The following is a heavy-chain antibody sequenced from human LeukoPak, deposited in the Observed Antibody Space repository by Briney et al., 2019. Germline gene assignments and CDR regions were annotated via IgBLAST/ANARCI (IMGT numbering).Heavy chain of an antibody. J-gene: IGHJ6*02. V-gene: IGHV3-23*01. CDR1: GITFSSYA. Sequence: GGSLRLSCAASGITFSSYAMSWVRQAPGKGLEWVSLISGSGGSTYYEDSVKGRFTICRDNSKNTLYLQMNSLRAEDTAVYYCAKFGWGGYGMDVWGQGTTVTVSS. D-gene: IGHD3-10*01. CDR2: ISGSGGST. CDR3: AKFGWGGYGMDV.